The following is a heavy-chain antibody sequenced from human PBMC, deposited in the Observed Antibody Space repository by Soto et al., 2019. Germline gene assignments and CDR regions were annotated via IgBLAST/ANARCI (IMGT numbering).Heavy chain of an antibody. CDR2: MNPNSGNT. J-gene: IGHJ4*02. D-gene: IGHD5-12*01. CDR3: ARVEEMATITDY. V-gene: IGHV1-8*01. CDR1: GYTFTSYD. Sequence: ASVKVSCKASGYTFTSYDINWVRQATGQGLEWMGWMNPNSGNTGYAQKLQGRVTMTTDTSTSTAYLELRSLRFDDTAVYYCARVEEMATITDYWGQGTLVTVSS.